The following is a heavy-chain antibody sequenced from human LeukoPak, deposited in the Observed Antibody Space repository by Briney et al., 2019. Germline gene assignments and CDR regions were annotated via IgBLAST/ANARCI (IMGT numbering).Heavy chain of an antibody. CDR3: ARQLRYFDWLSPFGSDY. J-gene: IGHJ4*02. D-gene: IGHD3-9*01. Sequence: SETLSLTCTVSGGSISSYYWSWIRQPPGKGLEWIGYIYYSGSTYYNPSLKSRVTISVDTSKNQFSLKLSSVTAADTAVYYCARQLRYFDWLSPFGSDYWGQGTLVTVSS. CDR1: GGSISSYY. V-gene: IGHV4-59*08. CDR2: IYYSGST.